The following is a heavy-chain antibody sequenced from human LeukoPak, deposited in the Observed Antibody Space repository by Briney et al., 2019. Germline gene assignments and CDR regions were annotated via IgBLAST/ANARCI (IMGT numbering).Heavy chain of an antibody. Sequence: GGSLRFSCVASGFTFSDFSDYDMSWIRQAPGKGLEWVSYISIISGYTRYADSVKGRFTISRDNAKKSLYLQMNSLRVEDTAVYYCAKDEDYYGSGDYFDYWGQGTLVTVSS. J-gene: IGHJ4*02. CDR2: ISIISGYT. CDR3: AKDEDYYGSGDYFDY. V-gene: IGHV3-11*06. CDR1: GFTFSDFSDYD. D-gene: IGHD3-10*01.